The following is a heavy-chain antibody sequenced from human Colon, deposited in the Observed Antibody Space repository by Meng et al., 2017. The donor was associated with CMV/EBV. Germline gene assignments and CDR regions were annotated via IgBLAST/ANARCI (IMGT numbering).Heavy chain of an antibody. CDR2: VYWNDDK. Sequence: FSLNPVQLSVGWIRQPPGKALEWLALVYWNDDKRYNPSLKNRLTVTKDTSKNQVVLRVTNMDPVDSGTYFCAHGGSGYDFGAGGFDYWGQGTLVTVSS. D-gene: IGHD5-12*01. CDR1: FSLNPVQLS. CDR3: AHGGSGYDFGAGGFDY. V-gene: IGHV2-5*01. J-gene: IGHJ4*02.